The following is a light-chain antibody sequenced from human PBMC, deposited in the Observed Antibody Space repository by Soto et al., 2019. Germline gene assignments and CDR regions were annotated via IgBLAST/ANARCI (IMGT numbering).Light chain of an antibody. CDR2: GAS. Sequence: EIVFTQSPGTLSFSPGERATLSCGTSQSLSSNSLAWYQQKPGQAPRLLIYGASSRATGIPDRFSGSGSGTDFTLTISRLEPKDFAVYYCQQYGTSPYTFGQGTKVDIK. CDR1: QSLSSNS. J-gene: IGKJ2*01. CDR3: QQYGTSPYT. V-gene: IGKV3-20*01.